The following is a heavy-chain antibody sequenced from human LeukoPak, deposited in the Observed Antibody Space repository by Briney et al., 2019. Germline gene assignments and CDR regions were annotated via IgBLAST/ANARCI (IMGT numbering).Heavy chain of an antibody. CDR3: ARVFRHSSSWYSAGDAFDI. J-gene: IGHJ3*02. V-gene: IGHV1-18*01. Sequence: ASVKVSCKASGYTFTRYGISWVRQAPGQGLEWMGWISAYNGNTNYAQKLQGRVTMTTDTSTSTAYMELRSLRSDDTAVYYCARVFRHSSSWYSAGDAFDIWGQGTMVTVAS. CDR2: ISAYNGNT. CDR1: GYTFTRYG. D-gene: IGHD6-13*01.